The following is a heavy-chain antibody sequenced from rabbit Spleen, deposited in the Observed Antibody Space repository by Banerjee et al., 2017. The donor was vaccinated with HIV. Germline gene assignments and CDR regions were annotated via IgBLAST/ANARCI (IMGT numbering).Heavy chain of an antibody. CDR1: GLDFTNNYW. V-gene: IGHV1S45*01. J-gene: IGHJ4*01. CDR3: ARGNGSGDYIDVYFDL. Sequence: QEQLVESGGGLVKPGGTMTLTCTASGLDFTNNYWICWVRQAPGKGLEWIACIDVTKSGSTYYTNWAKGRFTISKTSSTTVTLQMTSLTVADPATYFCARGNGSGDYIDVYFDLWGPGTLVTVS. CDR2: IDVTKSGST. D-gene: IGHD1-1*01.